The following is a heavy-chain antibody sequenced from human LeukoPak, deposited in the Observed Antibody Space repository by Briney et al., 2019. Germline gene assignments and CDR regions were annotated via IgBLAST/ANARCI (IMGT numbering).Heavy chain of an antibody. V-gene: IGHV3-66*01. J-gene: IGHJ4*02. CDR3: ARVLYSGSYYFDY. CDR1: GFTVSSNY. CDR2: IYSGGST. D-gene: IGHD1-26*01. Sequence: PGGSLRLSCAASGFTVSSNYMSWVRQAPGKGLEWVSVIYSGGSTYYADSVKGRFTISRDNSKNTLYLQMNSLRAEDTALYYCARVLYSGSYYFDYCGQGTLVTVSS.